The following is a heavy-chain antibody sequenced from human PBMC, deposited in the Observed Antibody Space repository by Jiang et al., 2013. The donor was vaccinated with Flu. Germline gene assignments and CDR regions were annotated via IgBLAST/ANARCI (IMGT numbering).Heavy chain of an antibody. D-gene: IGHD6-13*01. V-gene: IGHV3-30*18. Sequence: FSSYGMHWVRQAPGKGLEWVAVISYDGSNKYYADSVKGRFTISRDNSKNTLYLQMNSLRAEDTAVYYCAKDLRRSRIKSSSLDYWGQGTLVTVSS. CDR1: FSSYG. CDR3: AKDLRRSRIKSSSLDY. CDR2: ISYDGSNK. J-gene: IGHJ4*02.